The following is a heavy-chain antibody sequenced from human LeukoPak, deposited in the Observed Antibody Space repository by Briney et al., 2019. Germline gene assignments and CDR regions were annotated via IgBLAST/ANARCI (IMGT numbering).Heavy chain of an antibody. Sequence: GGSLSLSCAASGFSFSSYSMNWVPQPPGKGLEWASFMSSSTSYKSYADSVKGRFTISRDNAKSSLWLQMNSLRAEDTAVYYCARATNGRFDIWGQGTMVTVSS. D-gene: IGHD2-8*01. CDR1: GFSFSSYS. J-gene: IGHJ3*02. V-gene: IGHV3-21*01. CDR3: ARATNGRFDI. CDR2: MSSSTSYK.